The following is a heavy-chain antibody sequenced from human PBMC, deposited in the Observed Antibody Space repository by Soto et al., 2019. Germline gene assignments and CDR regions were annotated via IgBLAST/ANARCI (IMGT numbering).Heavy chain of an antibody. CDR2: ISAHNGNT. CDR3: XXGMVPPTVTTTGFDTFDF. D-gene: IGHD4-17*01. J-gene: IGHJ3*01. CDR1: GYTFTSYD. V-gene: IGHV1-18*01. Sequence: QVQLVQSGAEVKKPGASVKVSCKASGYTFTSYDISWVRQAPGQGLEWMGWISAHNGNTNSARKLQGRVTXXXXTXXXXXXXXXXXXXXXXXXXXXXXXGMVPPTVTTTGFDTFDFWGQGTMVTVXS.